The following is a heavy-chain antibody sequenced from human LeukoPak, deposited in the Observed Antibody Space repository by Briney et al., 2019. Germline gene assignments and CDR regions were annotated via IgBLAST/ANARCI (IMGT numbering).Heavy chain of an antibody. CDR3: ARGGTTVTTCDY. CDR2: ISSNGGST. Sequence: GGSLRLSCAASGFTFSSYAMSWVRQAPGKGLEYASAISSNGGSTYYANSVKGRFTISRDNSKNTLYLQMGSLRAEDMAVYYCARGGTTVTTCDYWGQGALVTVSS. J-gene: IGHJ4*02. D-gene: IGHD4-11*01. V-gene: IGHV3-64*01. CDR1: GFTFSSYA.